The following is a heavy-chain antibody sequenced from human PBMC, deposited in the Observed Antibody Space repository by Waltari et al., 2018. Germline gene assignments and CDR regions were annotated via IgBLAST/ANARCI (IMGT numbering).Heavy chain of an antibody. CDR2: IYYSGST. J-gene: IGHJ2*01. CDR1: GGSISSYY. V-gene: IGHV4-59*01. CDR3: ARDGCSSTSCYGYFDL. D-gene: IGHD2-2*01. Sequence: QVQLQESGPGLVKPSETLSLTCTVSGGSISSYYWSWIRQPPGKGLEWIGYIYYSGSTNYNPSLKSRVTISVDTSKNLFSLKLSSVTAADTAVYYCARDGCSSTSCYGYFDLWGRGTLVTVAS.